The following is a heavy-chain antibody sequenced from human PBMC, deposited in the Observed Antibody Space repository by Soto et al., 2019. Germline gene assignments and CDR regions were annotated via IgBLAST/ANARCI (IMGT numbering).Heavy chain of an antibody. CDR1: GFTFSSYP. D-gene: IGHD3-9*01. CDR2: ISGSGGST. V-gene: IGHV3-23*01. J-gene: IGHJ4*02. Sequence: GGSLRLSCAASGFTFSSYPMNWVRQAPGKGKEWVSAISGSGGSTYYADSVKGRFTISRDNSKNTLYLQMNSLRAEDTAVYYCASCPYWDSYDIFYWGQGTLVTVSS. CDR3: ASCPYWDSYDIFY.